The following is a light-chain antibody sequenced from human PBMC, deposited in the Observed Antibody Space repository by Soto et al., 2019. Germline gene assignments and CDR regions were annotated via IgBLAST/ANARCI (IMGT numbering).Light chain of an antibody. CDR3: QQYNTWPGWT. CDR2: GAS. V-gene: IGKV3-15*01. J-gene: IGKJ1*01. CDR1: QSINSN. Sequence: EVVMTQSPAALSVSPGERATLSCRASQSINSNLAWYQQKPGQAPRLLIYGASTLATGIPARFSGAGSRTDFTLSISSLQSEDFAVYYCQQYNTWPGWTFGQGTKVEIK.